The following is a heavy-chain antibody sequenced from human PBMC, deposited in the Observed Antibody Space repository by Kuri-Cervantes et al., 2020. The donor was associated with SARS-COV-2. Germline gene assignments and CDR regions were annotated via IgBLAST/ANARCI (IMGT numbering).Heavy chain of an antibody. CDR3: ARDRVGVHDY. D-gene: IGHD2-21*01. V-gene: IGHV3-30-3*01. Sequence: GGSLRLSCAASGFTFSSYAIHWVRQAPGKGLEWVAIISYDGSNTYYADSVKGRFTISRDNSKNTLYLQMNSLRTEDTAIYYCARDRVGVHDYWGQGTLVTDSS. CDR1: GFTFSSYA. J-gene: IGHJ4*02. CDR2: ISYDGSNT.